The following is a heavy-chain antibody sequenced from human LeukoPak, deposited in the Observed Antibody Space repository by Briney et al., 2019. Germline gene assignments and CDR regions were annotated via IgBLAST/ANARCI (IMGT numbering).Heavy chain of an antibody. V-gene: IGHV4-4*07. CDR2: IYTRGST. Sequence: PSETLSLTCTVPTYSISSGYYWTWIRQPPGKGREWIGRIYTRGSTNSNPSLKSPVTMSVDTSKNQFSLKLSSVTAADTAVYYCARDSYAQYAFDIWGQGTMVTVSS. CDR3: ARDSYAQYAFDI. D-gene: IGHD2-2*01. CDR1: TYSISSGYY. J-gene: IGHJ3*02.